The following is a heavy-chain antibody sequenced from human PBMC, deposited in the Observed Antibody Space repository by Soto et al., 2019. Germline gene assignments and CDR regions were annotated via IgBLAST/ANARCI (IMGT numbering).Heavy chain of an antibody. D-gene: IGHD1-26*01. Sequence: PGGSLRLSCKVSGFTFSSYAIQWVRQAPGKGLEWVAAISDDGTNKHTADSVKGRFTISRDNSRNTVYLQVNSLRVEDTAVDYCVKRITNTVTAMGYWGQGTPVTVSS. V-gene: IGHV3-30-3*02. CDR1: GFTFSSYA. CDR2: ISDDGTNK. CDR3: VKRITNTVTAMGY. J-gene: IGHJ4*02.